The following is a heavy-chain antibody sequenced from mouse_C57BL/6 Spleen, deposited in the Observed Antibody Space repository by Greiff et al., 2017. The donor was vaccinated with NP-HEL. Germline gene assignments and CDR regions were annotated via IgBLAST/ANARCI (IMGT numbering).Heavy chain of an antibody. CDR2: ISYDGSN. V-gene: IGHV3-6*01. J-gene: IGHJ2*01. Sequence: EVQLQESGPGLVKPSQSLSLTCSVTGYSITSGYYWNWIRQFPGNKLEWMGYISYDGSNNYNPSLKNRISITRDTSKNQFFLKLNSVTTEDTATYYCARRAYYSNPGYFDYWGQGTTLTVSS. CDR3: ARRAYYSNPGYFDY. D-gene: IGHD2-5*01. CDR1: GYSITSGYY.